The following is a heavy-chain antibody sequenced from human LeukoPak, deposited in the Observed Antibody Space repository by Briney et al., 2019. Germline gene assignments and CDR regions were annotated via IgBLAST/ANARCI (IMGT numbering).Heavy chain of an antibody. CDR1: GFTVSSNY. Sequence: GGSLRLSCAASGFTVSSNYMSWVRRAPGKGLEWVSVIYSGGSTYYADSVKGRFTISRDNSKNTLYLQMNSLRAEDTAVYYCARDQNCSGGSCYSWVAFDIWGQGTMVTVSS. CDR3: ARDQNCSGGSCYSWVAFDI. J-gene: IGHJ3*02. CDR2: IYSGGST. D-gene: IGHD2-15*01. V-gene: IGHV3-53*01.